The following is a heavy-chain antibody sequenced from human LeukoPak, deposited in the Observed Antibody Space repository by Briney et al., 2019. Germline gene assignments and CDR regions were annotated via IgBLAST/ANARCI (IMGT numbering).Heavy chain of an antibody. V-gene: IGHV3-33*08. Sequence: PGGSLRLSCAASGFTFSSYGMHWVRQAPGKGLEWVAVIWYDGSNKYYADSVKGRFTISRDNSKNTLYLQMNSLRAEDTAVYYCARAELGRAAFDIWGQGTMVTVSS. D-gene: IGHD7-27*01. CDR3: ARAELGRAAFDI. CDR1: GFTFSSYG. CDR2: IWYDGSNK. J-gene: IGHJ3*02.